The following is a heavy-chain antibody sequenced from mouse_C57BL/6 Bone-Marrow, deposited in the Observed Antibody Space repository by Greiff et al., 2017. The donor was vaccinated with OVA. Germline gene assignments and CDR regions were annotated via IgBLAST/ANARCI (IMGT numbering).Heavy chain of an antibody. J-gene: IGHJ3*01. V-gene: IGHV1-69*01. Sequence: QVQLQQPGAELVMPGASVKLSCKASGYTFTSYWMHWVKQRPGQGLEWIGESDPSDSYTNYNQKFKGKSTLTVDKSSSTAYMQLSSLTSEDSAVYYCAILPPYWGQGTLVTVSA. CDR2: SDPSDSYT. CDR1: GYTFTSYW. D-gene: IGHD2-1*01. CDR3: AILPPY.